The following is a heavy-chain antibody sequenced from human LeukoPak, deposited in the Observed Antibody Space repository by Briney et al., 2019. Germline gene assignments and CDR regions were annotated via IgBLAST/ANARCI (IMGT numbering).Heavy chain of an antibody. J-gene: IGHJ4*02. D-gene: IGHD2-15*01. V-gene: IGHV2-5*02. Sequence: SGPTLVKPTQTLTLTCTFSGFSLSTTGVGVGWIRQPPGKALEWLAVIYWDDDKRYSPSLESTLTITKDASRNQVVLTMTNMDPVDTATYYCVRRGYCSGDNCYSGRYFDYWGQGALVTVSS. CDR3: VRRGYCSGDNCYSGRYFDY. CDR1: GFSLSTTGVG. CDR2: IYWDDDK.